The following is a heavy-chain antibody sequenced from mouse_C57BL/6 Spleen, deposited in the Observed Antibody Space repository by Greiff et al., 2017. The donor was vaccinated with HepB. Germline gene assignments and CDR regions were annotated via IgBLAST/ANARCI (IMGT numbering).Heavy chain of an antibody. J-gene: IGHJ2*01. D-gene: IGHD2-1*01. CDR2: INPYNGGT. Sequence: EVQLQQSGPVLVKPGASVKMSCKASGYTFTDYYMNWVKQSHGKSLEWIGVINPYNGGTSYNQKFKGKATFTVDKSSSTAYMDLNSLTSEDSAVYYCARSTPFDYWGQGTTLTASS. CDR3: ARSTPFDY. V-gene: IGHV1-19*01. CDR1: GYTFTDYY.